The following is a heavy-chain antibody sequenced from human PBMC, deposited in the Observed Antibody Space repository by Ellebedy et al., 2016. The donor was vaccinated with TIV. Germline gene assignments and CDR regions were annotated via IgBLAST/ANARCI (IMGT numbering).Heavy chain of an antibody. V-gene: IGHV3-74*01. Sequence: PGGSLRLSCATSGFTFGDYAMHWVRQAPGKGLVWLSRLNRDGSSANYADSVKGRFSISRGNSRNTLYVQMNSLRAEDTAVYYCARGGRDQWLIDYWGQGTLVTVSS. D-gene: IGHD6-19*01. CDR3: ARGGRDQWLIDY. CDR2: LNRDGSSA. CDR1: GFTFGDYA. J-gene: IGHJ4*02.